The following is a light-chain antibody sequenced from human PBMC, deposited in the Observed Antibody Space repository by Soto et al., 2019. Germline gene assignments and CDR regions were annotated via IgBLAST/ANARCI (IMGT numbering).Light chain of an antibody. Sequence: QSVLTQPASVSGSPGQSIAISCTGTSSDVGGYSYVSWYQQQPGKAPKLVISDVSNRPSGVSDRFSGSKSGNTASQTISGLQTEDEADYYCASYTTSSTYVFGTGTKVTVL. CDR1: SSDVGGYSY. V-gene: IGLV2-14*01. CDR2: DVS. CDR3: ASYTTSSTYV. J-gene: IGLJ1*01.